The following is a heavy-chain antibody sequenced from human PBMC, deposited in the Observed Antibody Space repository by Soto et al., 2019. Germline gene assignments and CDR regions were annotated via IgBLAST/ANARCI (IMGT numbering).Heavy chain of an antibody. CDR1: GGSISSYY. Sequence: SETLSLTCTVSGGSISSYYWSWIRQPPGKGLEWIGYIYYSGSTNYNPSLKSRVTISVDTSKNQFSLKLSSVTAADTAVYYCARSNYYDSSGYLWFLAFDIWGQGTMVTV. J-gene: IGHJ3*02. V-gene: IGHV4-59*01. D-gene: IGHD3-22*01. CDR2: IYYSGST. CDR3: ARSNYYDSSGYLWFLAFDI.